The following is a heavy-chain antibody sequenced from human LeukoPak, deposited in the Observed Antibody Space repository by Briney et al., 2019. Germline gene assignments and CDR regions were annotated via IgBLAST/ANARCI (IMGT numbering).Heavy chain of an antibody. J-gene: IGHJ4*02. CDR1: GDSIATYY. CDR3: ARRKGCSGGSCYGDTFDY. D-gene: IGHD2-15*01. V-gene: IGHV4-59*08. CDR2: ISYSGSP. Sequence: SETLSLTCSVSGDSIATYYWSWIRQPPGKGLEWIGYISYSGSPYYNPSLKSRVTMSVDTSKNQFSLKLSSVTAADAAVYYCARRKGCSGGSCYGDTFDYWGQGTLVTVSS.